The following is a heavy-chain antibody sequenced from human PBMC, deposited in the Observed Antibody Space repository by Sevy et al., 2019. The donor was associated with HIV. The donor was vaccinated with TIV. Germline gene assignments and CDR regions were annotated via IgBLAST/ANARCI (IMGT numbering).Heavy chain of an antibody. CDR2: ITKNSGSI. CDR3: AKDILPTMVRGAKD. D-gene: IGHD3-10*01. J-gene: IGHJ3*01. V-gene: IGHV3-9*01. CDR1: GFIFEDYV. Sequence: GGSLRLSCAASGFIFEDYVMHWVRQAPGKGLEWIAGITKNSGSIDYADSVKGRFTISRDNAKKSLYLQMNSLGAEDTALYYCAKDILPTMVRGAKDWGQGTMVTVSS.